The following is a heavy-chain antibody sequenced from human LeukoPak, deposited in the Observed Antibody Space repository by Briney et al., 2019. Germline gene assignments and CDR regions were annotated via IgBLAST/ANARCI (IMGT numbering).Heavy chain of an antibody. V-gene: IGHV3-23*01. CDR2: ISGSGGNT. CDR3: AREGPYYFDY. CDR1: GFTFNNYA. Sequence: GGSLRLSCAASGFTFNNYAMSWVRQAPGKGLEWVSGISGSGGNTYYADSVKGRFTISRDNSKNTLYLQMNSLRAEDTAVYYCAREGPYYFDYWGQGTLVTVSS. J-gene: IGHJ4*02.